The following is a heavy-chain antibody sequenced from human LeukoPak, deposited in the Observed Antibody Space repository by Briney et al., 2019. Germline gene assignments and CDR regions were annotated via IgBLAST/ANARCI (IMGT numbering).Heavy chain of an antibody. CDR2: IYATGNT. CDR3: ARELGSDYGGYSP. Sequence: SETLSLTCSVSGGSMSSDSSFWSWIRPPAGKGLEWIGRIYATGNTNYNPSLERRVTISVDTSKNQFSLELTSVTAADTAVYYCARELGSDYGGYSPWGQGTLVTVSS. D-gene: IGHD4-23*01. J-gene: IGHJ5*02. V-gene: IGHV4-61*02. CDR1: GGSMSSDSSF.